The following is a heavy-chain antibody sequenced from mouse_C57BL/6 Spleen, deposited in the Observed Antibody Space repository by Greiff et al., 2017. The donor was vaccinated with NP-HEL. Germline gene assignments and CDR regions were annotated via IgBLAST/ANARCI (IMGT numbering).Heavy chain of an antibody. CDR3: ARVYYGNYVDY. J-gene: IGHJ2*01. Sequence: EVQLVESGPGLVKPSQSLSLTCSVTGYSITSGYYWNWIRQFPGNKLEWMGYISYDGSNNYNPSLKNRISITRDTSKNQFFLKLNSVTTEDTATYYCARVYYGNYVDYWGQGTTLTVSS. CDR2: ISYDGSN. D-gene: IGHD2-1*01. CDR1: GYSITSGYY. V-gene: IGHV3-6*01.